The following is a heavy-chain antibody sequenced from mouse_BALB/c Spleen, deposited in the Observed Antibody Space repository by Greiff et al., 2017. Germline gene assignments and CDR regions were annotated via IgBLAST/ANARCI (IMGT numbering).Heavy chain of an antibody. CDR1: GFTFSSYG. Sequence: EVKLMESGGGLVQPGGSLKLSCAASGFTFSSYGMSWVRQTPDKRLELVATLNSNGGSTYYPDSVKGRFTISRDNAKNTLYLQMSSLKSEDTAMYYCARDRNYYGSSYVDYWGQGTTLTVSS. CDR3: ARDRNYYGSSYVDY. V-gene: IGHV5-6-3*01. D-gene: IGHD1-1*01. J-gene: IGHJ2*01. CDR2: LNSNGGST.